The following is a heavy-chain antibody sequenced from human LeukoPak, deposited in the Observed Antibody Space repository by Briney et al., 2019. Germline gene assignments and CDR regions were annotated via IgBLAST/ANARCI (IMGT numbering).Heavy chain of an antibody. J-gene: IGHJ4*02. D-gene: IGHD6-6*01. CDR3: ASVKSSSRGVDY. CDR1: GFTFSSYS. CDR2: ISSSSSYI. V-gene: IGHV3-21*01. Sequence: GGSLRLSCAASGFTFSSYSMNWVRQARGRGLEWFSYISSSSSYIYSADSVQGRFTLYRDKAKNSLYLQMNSLRAEDTAVYYCASVKSSSRGVDYWGQGTLVTVSS.